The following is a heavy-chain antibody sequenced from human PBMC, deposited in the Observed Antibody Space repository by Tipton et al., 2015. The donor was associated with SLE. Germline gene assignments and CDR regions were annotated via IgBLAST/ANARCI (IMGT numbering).Heavy chain of an antibody. Sequence: TLSLTCTVSGGSIRNYYWSWIRQPPGGGLEWIGYIHHSRNTNYNTSLKSRFTMSVDTPKNDFSLKLSSVTAADTAVYYCASSNYYDSAGLPPRAEYFLHWGQGTLVTVSS. CDR2: IHHSRNT. CDR1: GGSIRNYY. V-gene: IGHV4-59*08. D-gene: IGHD3-22*01. J-gene: IGHJ1*01. CDR3: ASSNYYDSAGLPPRAEYFLH.